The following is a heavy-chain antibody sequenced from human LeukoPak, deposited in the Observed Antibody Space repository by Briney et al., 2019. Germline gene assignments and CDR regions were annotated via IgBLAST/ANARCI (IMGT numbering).Heavy chain of an antibody. CDR2: ISSSSSYI. J-gene: IGHJ4*02. CDR1: GFTFSSYR. Sequence: GGSLRLSCAASGFTFSSYRMNWVRQAPGKGLEWVSSISSSSSYIYYADSVKGRFTISRDNAKNSLYLQMNSLRAEDTAVYYCASSGRDSYSSSVYWGQGTLVTVSS. D-gene: IGHD6-6*01. CDR3: ASSGRDSYSSSVY. V-gene: IGHV3-21*01.